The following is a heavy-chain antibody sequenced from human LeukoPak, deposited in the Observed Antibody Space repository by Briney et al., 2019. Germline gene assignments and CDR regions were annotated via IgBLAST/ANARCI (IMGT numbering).Heavy chain of an antibody. CDR3: AKDPHYDFWSGYPRGYFDY. CDR1: GFTFSSYA. V-gene: IGHV3-23*01. Sequence: GGSLRLSCAASGFTFSSYAMSWVRQAPGKGLEWVSAISGSGGSTYYADSVKGRFTISRDNSKNTLYLQMNSLRAEDTAVYYCAKDPHYDFWSGYPRGYFDYWGQGTLVTVSS. D-gene: IGHD3-3*01. J-gene: IGHJ4*02. CDR2: ISGSGGST.